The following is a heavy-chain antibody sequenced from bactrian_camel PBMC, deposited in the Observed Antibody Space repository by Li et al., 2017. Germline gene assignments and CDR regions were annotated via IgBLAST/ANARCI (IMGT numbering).Heavy chain of an antibody. CDR2: IYIGSDNT. CDR3: APDSSPQMGCY. Sequence: VQLVESGGGSVQAGGSLTLSCAASGYIFNTHCVAWFRQAPGKEREGVAVIYIGSDNTVYADSVKGRFTISQSDAKNVVYLQMDNMKLDDTAMYYCAPDSSPQMGCYWTRGTQVTVS. D-gene: IGHD3*01. J-gene: IGHJ4*01. CDR1: GYIFNTHC. V-gene: IGHV3S40*01.